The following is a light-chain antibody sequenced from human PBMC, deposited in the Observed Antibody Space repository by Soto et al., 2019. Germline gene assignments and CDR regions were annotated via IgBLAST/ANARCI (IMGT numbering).Light chain of an antibody. Sequence: QSALTQPPSASGSPGQSVTISCTGTSSDVGGYNYVSWYQQHPGKAPKLMIYEVSKRPSGVPDRFSGSKSGNTASLTVSGLQAEDEDDYYCSSYGGSNNYVFGTGTKVTVL. CDR2: EVS. CDR1: SSDVGGYNY. CDR3: SSYGGSNNYV. V-gene: IGLV2-8*01. J-gene: IGLJ1*01.